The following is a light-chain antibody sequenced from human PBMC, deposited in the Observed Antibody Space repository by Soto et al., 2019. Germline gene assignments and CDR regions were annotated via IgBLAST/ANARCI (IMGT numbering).Light chain of an antibody. V-gene: IGLV2-23*01. J-gene: IGLJ3*02. Sequence: QSALTQPVSVSGSPGQSITISCTGTSSDVGSYNLVSWYQQHPGKAPKLMIYEGSKRPSGVSNRFSGSKSGNTASLTISGLQAEDEADYYCRSYAGSSTRVFGGGTKLTVL. CDR2: EGS. CDR3: RSYAGSSTRV. CDR1: SSDVGSYNL.